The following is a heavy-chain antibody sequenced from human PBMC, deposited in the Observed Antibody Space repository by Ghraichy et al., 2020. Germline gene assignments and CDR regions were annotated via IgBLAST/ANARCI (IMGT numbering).Heavy chain of an antibody. D-gene: IGHD3-22*01. V-gene: IGHV1-2*02. J-gene: IGHJ5*01. CDR3: ARDGRTYYYDSGWFES. Sequence: ASVKVSCKASRYTFTDYYMHWVRQAPGQGLEWMGWINPNSGVTNSAQKFQGRVTMTRDTSISTAYMELNSLRSDDTAVYYCARDGRTYYYDSGWFESWGQGTLVTVSS. CDR1: RYTFTDYY. CDR2: INPNSGVT.